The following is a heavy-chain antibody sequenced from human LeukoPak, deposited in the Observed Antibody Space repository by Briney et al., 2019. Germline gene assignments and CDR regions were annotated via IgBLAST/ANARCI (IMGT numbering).Heavy chain of an antibody. D-gene: IGHD1-26*01. CDR1: GFTFSSYW. V-gene: IGHV3-7*03. CDR2: IKQDGSEK. J-gene: IGHJ4*02. Sequence: GGSLRLSCVASGFTFSSYWMSWVRQAPGKGREWVANIKQDGSEKYYVDSVKGRFTISRDNAKKSLYLQINSLRAEDTAVYYCATKSGNYYNYWGQGTLVTVSS. CDR3: ATKSGNYYNY.